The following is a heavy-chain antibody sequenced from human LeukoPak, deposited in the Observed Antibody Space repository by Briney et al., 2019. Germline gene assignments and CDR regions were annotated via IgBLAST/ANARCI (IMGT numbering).Heavy chain of an antibody. Sequence: GRSLRLSCAASGFTFSSYAMHWVRQAPGKGLEWVAVKSYDGSNKYYADSVKGRFTISRDNSKNTLYLQMNSLRAEDTAVYYCARDGYDSRAFDIWGQGTMVTVSS. CDR2: KSYDGSNK. V-gene: IGHV3-30*01. D-gene: IGHD3-22*01. CDR1: GFTFSSYA. J-gene: IGHJ3*02. CDR3: ARDGYDSRAFDI.